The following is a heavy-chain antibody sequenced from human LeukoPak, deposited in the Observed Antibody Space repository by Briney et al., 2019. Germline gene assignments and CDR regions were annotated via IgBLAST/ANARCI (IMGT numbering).Heavy chain of an antibody. CDR3: ASRTIAAAGDNWFDP. J-gene: IGHJ5*02. CDR1: GGSFSGYS. D-gene: IGHD6-13*01. CDR2: INHSGSS. Sequence: TSETLSLTCAVYGGSFSGYSWSWIRQPPGKGLEWIGDINHSGSSNYIPPLKSRVTISVDTSKNQFSLKLSSVTAADTAVYYCASRTIAAAGDNWFDPWGQGTLVTVSS. V-gene: IGHV4-34*01.